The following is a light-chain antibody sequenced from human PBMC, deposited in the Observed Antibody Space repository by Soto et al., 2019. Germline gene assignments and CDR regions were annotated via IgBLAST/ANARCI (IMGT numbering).Light chain of an antibody. CDR1: SSDVGSYNR. Sequence: QSALTQPPSVSGSPGQSVAISCTGTSSDVGSYNRVSWYQQPPGTAPKLMIYEVSNRPSGVPYRFFGSKSGNTASLTISGLQAEDEADYYCSSFTSINTWVFGGGTKVTVL. CDR3: SSFTSINTWV. V-gene: IGLV2-18*02. J-gene: IGLJ3*02. CDR2: EVS.